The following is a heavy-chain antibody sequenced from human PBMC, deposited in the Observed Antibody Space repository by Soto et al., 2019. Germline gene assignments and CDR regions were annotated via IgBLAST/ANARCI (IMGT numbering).Heavy chain of an antibody. CDR2: IYHSGST. CDR1: GGSISSSNW. D-gene: IGHD3-10*02. Sequence: QVQLQESGPGLVKPSGTLSLTCAVSGGSISSSNWWSWVRQPPGKGLEWIGEIYHSGSTNYNPSPKRRVTLSVDKSRTRFSLRRSSVTAADTAVYYCASVRGGYYYAMDVWGQGTTVTVSS. V-gene: IGHV4-4*02. CDR3: ASVRGGYYYAMDV. J-gene: IGHJ6*02.